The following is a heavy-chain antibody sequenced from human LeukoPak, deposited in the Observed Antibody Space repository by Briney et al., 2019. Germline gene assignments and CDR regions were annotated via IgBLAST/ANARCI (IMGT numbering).Heavy chain of an antibody. Sequence: GGSLRLSCAASGITFRDYTMSWFRQPPGKGLEWVGFIRSKAYGGTTEYAASVKGRFTISRDDSKSIAYLQMNSLKTEDTAVYYCTGGYSYGCDYWGQGTLVTVSS. D-gene: IGHD5-18*01. V-gene: IGHV3-49*03. J-gene: IGHJ4*02. CDR3: TGGYSYGCDY. CDR1: GITFRDYT. CDR2: IRSKAYGGTT.